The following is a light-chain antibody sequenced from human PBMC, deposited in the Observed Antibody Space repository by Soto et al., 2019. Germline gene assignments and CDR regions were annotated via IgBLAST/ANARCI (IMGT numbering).Light chain of an antibody. CDR1: QTIGSW. Sequence: DIQITQSPFTLSASVGDRVTVTCRASQTIGSWLAWYQQKPGRAPKLLIFDASSLESGVPSRFSGNGSGTEFTLTISGLQPDDFASYYCQQYNSYSGMFGQGTKVDIK. V-gene: IGKV1-5*01. J-gene: IGKJ1*01. CDR2: DAS. CDR3: QQYNSYSGM.